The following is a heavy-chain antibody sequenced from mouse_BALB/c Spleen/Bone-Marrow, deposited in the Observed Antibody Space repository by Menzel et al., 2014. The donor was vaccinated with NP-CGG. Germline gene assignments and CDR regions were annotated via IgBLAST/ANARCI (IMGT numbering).Heavy chain of an antibody. CDR3: ARSRGEGY. D-gene: IGHD2-3*01. CDR1: GYSFTSYW. V-gene: IGHV1S82*01. CDR2: IHPSGSET. Sequence: VKLMESGAELVRPGASVKLSCKASGYSFTSYWMNWVKQRPGQGLEWIGMIHPSGSETRLNQNFKDKATLTVDKSSSTAYMQLSSPTSEESAVYDRARSRGEGYWGQGTLVTVSA. J-gene: IGHJ3*01.